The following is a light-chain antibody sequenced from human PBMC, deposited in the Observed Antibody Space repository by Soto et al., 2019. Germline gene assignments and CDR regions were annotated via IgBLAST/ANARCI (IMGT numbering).Light chain of an antibody. Sequence: QLVLTQPASVSGSPGQSITIPCTGTSSDVGGYNFVSWYQQHPGKAPKLMIYDVRNRPSGVSNRFSGSKSGNTASLTISGLQAEDEADYYCSSYTSGSTLDVFGTGTKVTVL. CDR3: SSYTSGSTLDV. CDR2: DVR. CDR1: SSDVGGYNF. J-gene: IGLJ1*01. V-gene: IGLV2-14*01.